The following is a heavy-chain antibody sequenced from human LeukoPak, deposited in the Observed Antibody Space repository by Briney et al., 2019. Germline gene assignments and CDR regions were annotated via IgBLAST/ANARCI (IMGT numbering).Heavy chain of an antibody. Sequence: GASVKVSCKASGGTFNSHTLGWVRQAPGQGLEWVGGTLPHLGSTDIAQTFQGKVAITADAATATGYMKLSSLTSDDTAMYYCTRSEANDAFDVWGQGPMPILSS. CDR1: GGTFNSHT. V-gene: IGHV1-69*13. CDR2: TLPHLGST. J-gene: IGHJ3*01. CDR3: TRSEANDAFDV.